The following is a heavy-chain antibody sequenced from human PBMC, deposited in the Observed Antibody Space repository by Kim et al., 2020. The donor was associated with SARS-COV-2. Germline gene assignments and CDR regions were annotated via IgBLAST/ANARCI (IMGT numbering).Heavy chain of an antibody. Sequence: STNYNPSLKSRVTISVDTSKNQFSLKLSSVTAADTAVYYCARAISTPDNYWGQGTLVTVSS. V-gene: IGHV4-34*01. D-gene: IGHD3-22*01. CDR3: ARAISTPDNY. CDR2: ST. J-gene: IGHJ4*02.